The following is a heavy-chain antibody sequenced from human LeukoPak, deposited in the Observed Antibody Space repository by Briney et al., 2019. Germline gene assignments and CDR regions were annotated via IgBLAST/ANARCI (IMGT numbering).Heavy chain of an antibody. CDR1: GRSFSRYY. D-gene: IGHD2-2*01. Sequence: SYTLSLTCAGYGRSFSRYYWKWIRQPPGKELELNGEINHSGSTNYNPPLKSRVTMSVDTSKNQFSLKLSSVTAADTAVYYCASRYCSSTSCYRHMDVSGKGTTVTVSS. CDR3: ASRYCSSTSCYRHMDV. J-gene: IGHJ6*03. V-gene: IGHV4-34*01. CDR2: INHSGST.